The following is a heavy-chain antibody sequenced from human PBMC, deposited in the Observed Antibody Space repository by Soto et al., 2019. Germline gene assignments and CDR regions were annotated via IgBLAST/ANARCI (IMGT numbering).Heavy chain of an antibody. CDR1: GFTVSSNY. V-gene: IGHV3-66*01. Sequence: EVQLVESGGGLVQPGGSLRLSCAASGFTVSSNYMSWVRQAPGKGLEWVSVVYIGGNTYYAESVENRFTISRDNFQNMLYLQINGLRAEDTAVYYCAGSVGGGFDYWGQGTLVTVSS. CDR2: VYIGGNT. CDR3: AGSVGGGFDY. J-gene: IGHJ4*02. D-gene: IGHD3-16*01.